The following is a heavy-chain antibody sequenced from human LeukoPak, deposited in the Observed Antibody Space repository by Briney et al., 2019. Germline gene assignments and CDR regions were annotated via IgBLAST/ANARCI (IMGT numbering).Heavy chain of an antibody. D-gene: IGHD3-22*01. J-gene: IGHJ4*02. CDR2: ISATRNS. V-gene: IGHV4-4*07. CDR1: GGSLSTYY. Sequence: PSETLSLTCTVSGGSLSTYYWSWIRQPAGKGLEWIGRISATRNSNYNPSLKSRVTISVDKSKDQFSLKLTSVTAADTAVYFCARQSGGSYVFFDYWGREPWSPSPQ. CDR3: ARQSGGSYVFFDY.